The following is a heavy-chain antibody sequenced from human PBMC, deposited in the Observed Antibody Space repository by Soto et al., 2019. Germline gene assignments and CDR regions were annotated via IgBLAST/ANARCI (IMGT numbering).Heavy chain of an antibody. Sequence: SETLSLTCTVSGGSISSSSYYWGWIRQPPGKGLEWIGSIYYSGSTYYNPSLKSRVTISVDTSKNQFSLKLSSVTAADTAVFFFSRESLGYDYVWGSYREGYYFDYWGQGTLVT. D-gene: IGHD3-16*02. CDR2: IYYSGST. CDR3: SRESLGYDYVWGSYREGYYFDY. V-gene: IGHV4-39*02. J-gene: IGHJ4*02. CDR1: GGSISSSSYY.